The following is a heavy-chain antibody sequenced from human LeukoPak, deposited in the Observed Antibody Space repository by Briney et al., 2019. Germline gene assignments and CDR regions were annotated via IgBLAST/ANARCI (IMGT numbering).Heavy chain of an antibody. D-gene: IGHD6-25*01. CDR3: AKDRSGSQYYYMDV. Sequence: QAGGSLRLSCAASGFTFSSYGMRWVLQAPGKGLEWVAVIWYDGSNKYYADSVKGRFTISRDNSKNTLYLQMNSLRAEDTAVYYCAKDRSGSQYYYMDVWGKGTTVTVSS. CDR2: IWYDGSNK. V-gene: IGHV3-33*06. J-gene: IGHJ6*03. CDR1: GFTFSSYG.